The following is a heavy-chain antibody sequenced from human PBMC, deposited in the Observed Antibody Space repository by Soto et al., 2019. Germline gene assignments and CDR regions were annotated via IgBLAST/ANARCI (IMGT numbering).Heavy chain of an antibody. D-gene: IGHD1-26*01. CDR1: GCTFRSYA. CDR3: ARVKEEWELLLFFDY. Sequence: SVKVSCKASGCTFRSYAISWVRQAPGQGLEWVGGIIPIFGTENYAQKFQGRVTITADESTSTAYMELSSLRSEDTAVYYCARVKEEWELLLFFDYWGQGTLVTVSS. CDR2: IIPIFGTE. J-gene: IGHJ4*02. V-gene: IGHV1-69*13.